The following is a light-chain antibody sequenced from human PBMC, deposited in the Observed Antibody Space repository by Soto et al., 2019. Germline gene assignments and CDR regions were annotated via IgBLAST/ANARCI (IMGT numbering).Light chain of an antibody. Sequence: EVEMTQSPATVSVSPGERVTLSCRASESVSDNLAWYQQKPGQPPRLLIYGASTRATGIPARFSGSGSGTEFTLTISSLQSEDFAVYYCQQYDTWPPMYTFGQGTNLEIK. CDR3: QQYDTWPPMYT. CDR2: GAS. J-gene: IGKJ2*01. V-gene: IGKV3-15*01. CDR1: ESVSDN.